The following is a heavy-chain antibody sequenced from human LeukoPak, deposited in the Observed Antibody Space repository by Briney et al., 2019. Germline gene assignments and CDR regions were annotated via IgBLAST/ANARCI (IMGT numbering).Heavy chain of an antibody. CDR3: ARDRGTSWLPDPLFI. CDR2: IIPIFGTA. V-gene: IGHV1-69*06. Sequence: ASVKVSCKASGGTFSSYAISWVRQAPGQGLEWVGGIIPIFGTANYAQKFQGRVTITADKSTSTAYMELSSLRSEDTAVYYCARDRGTSWLPDPLFIWGQGTLVTVSS. CDR1: GGTFSSYA. J-gene: IGHJ4*02. D-gene: IGHD2-2*01.